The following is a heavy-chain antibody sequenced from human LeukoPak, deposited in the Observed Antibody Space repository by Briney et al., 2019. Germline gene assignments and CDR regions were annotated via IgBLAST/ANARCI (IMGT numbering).Heavy chain of an antibody. CDR3: ARGRFTSNY. Sequence: GGPLRLSCAASGFTFNDYWMTWLRQAPGKALEWVANIKQDGSEKYYVDSVKGRFTISRDNDKNSLYLQMNSLRVEDTAVYYCARGRFTSNYWGQGTLVTVSS. D-gene: IGHD2-2*01. J-gene: IGHJ4*02. CDR2: IKQDGSEK. V-gene: IGHV3-7*04. CDR1: GFTFNDYW.